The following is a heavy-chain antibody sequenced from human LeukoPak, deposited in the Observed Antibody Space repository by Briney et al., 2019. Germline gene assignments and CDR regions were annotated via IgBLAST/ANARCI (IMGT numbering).Heavy chain of an antibody. CDR3: ARDRVVPAAMGYYYYYYGMDV. V-gene: IGHV1-2*02. Sequence: ASVKVSCKASGYTFTGYYMHWVRQAPGQGLEWMGWINPSSGGTNYAQKFQGRVTMTRDTSISTAYMELSRLRSDDTAVYYCARDRVVPAAMGYYYYYYGMDVWGQGTTVTVSS. CDR2: INPSSGGT. CDR1: GYTFTGYY. J-gene: IGHJ6*02. D-gene: IGHD2-2*01.